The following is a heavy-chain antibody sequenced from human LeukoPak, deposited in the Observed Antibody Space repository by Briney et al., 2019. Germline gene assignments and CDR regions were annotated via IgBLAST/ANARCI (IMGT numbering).Heavy chain of an antibody. J-gene: IGHJ4*02. Sequence: GGSLRLSCAASGFTFSSYAMSWVRQAPGKGLEWVSAISGSGGSTYYADSVKGRFTISRDNSKNTLYLQMSSLRAEDTAVYYCASLGGNYVNYFDYWGQGTLVTVSS. CDR2: ISGSGGST. CDR1: GFTFSSYA. CDR3: ASLGGNYVNYFDY. V-gene: IGHV3-23*01. D-gene: IGHD4-4*01.